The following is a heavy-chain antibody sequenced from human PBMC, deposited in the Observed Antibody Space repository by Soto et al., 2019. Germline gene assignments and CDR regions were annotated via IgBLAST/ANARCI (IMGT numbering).Heavy chain of an antibody. Sequence: PGGSLRLSCAASGFTFSSYGMHWVRQAPGKGLEWVAVISYDGSNKYYADSVKGRFTISRDNSKNTLYLQMNSLRAEDTAVYYCAKDRCTNGVCYYYYYYGMDVWGQGTTVTVSS. CDR1: GFTFSSYG. V-gene: IGHV3-30*18. D-gene: IGHD2-8*01. CDR2: ISYDGSNK. CDR3: AKDRCTNGVCYYYYYYGMDV. J-gene: IGHJ6*02.